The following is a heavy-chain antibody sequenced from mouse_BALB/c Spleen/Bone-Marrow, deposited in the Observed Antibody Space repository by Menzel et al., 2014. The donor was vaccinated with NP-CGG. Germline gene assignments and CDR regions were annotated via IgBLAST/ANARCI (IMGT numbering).Heavy chain of an antibody. Sequence: EVHLVESGAELVKPGASVKLSCTASVFNIKDTYMDWVKQRPEQGLEWIGRIDPANGDTNYDPKFQGKATITADTSSNTAYLHFSSLTSEDTAVYYCANGSYWYFDVWGAGTTVTVSS. D-gene: IGHD1-2*01. CDR1: VFNIKDTY. J-gene: IGHJ1*01. V-gene: IGHV14-3*02. CDR3: ANGSYWYFDV. CDR2: IDPANGDT.